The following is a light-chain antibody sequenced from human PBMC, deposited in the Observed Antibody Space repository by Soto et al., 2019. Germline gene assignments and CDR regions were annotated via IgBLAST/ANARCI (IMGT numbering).Light chain of an antibody. V-gene: IGLV3-21*02. CDR1: NIGSKS. Sequence: SYELTQPPSVSVAPGQTARITCGGKNIGSKSVHWFQQKPGQAPVLVVYDDSDRPSGILERISGSNSGNTATLIISRVEDGDEADYYCQVWDSRSDHVIFGGGTQLTVL. CDR3: QVWDSRSDHVI. J-gene: IGLJ2*01. CDR2: DDS.